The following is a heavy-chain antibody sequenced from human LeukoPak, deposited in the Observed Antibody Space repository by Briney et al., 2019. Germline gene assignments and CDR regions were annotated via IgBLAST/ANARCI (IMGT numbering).Heavy chain of an antibody. Sequence: GGSLRLSCAASGFTFSSYAMHWVRQAPGKGLEWVAVISYDGSNKYYADSVKGRFTISRDNSKNTLYLQMNSLRAEDTAVYYCAHGTMYQLDFWGQGTLVTVSS. J-gene: IGHJ4*02. V-gene: IGHV3-30*04. D-gene: IGHD2-2*01. CDR1: GFTFSSYA. CDR2: ISYDGSNK. CDR3: AHGTMYQLDF.